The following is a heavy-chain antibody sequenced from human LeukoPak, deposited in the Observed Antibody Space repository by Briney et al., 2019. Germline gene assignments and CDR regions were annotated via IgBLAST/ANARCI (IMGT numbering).Heavy chain of an antibody. CDR2: IYTGGST. CDR1: GGSISSGSYY. V-gene: IGHV4-61*02. D-gene: IGHD3-3*01. Sequence: SQTLSLTCTVSGGSISSGSYYWSWIRQPAGKGLEWIGRIYTGGSTNYNPSLRSRVTISVDTSKNQFSLKLSSVTAADTAVYYCAGVPYYDFWSGSHDYWGQGTLVTVSS. CDR3: AGVPYYDFWSGSHDY. J-gene: IGHJ4*02.